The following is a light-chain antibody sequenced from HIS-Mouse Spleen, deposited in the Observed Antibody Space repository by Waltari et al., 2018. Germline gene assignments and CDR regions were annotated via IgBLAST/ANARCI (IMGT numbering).Light chain of an antibody. CDR1: QRVSSY. J-gene: IGKJ1*01. CDR2: DAS. V-gene: IGKV3-11*01. Sequence: ELVLTQSPATLSLSPGERATLSCRASQRVSSYLAWYQQQPGQAPRLLIHDASNRATGIPARFSGSGSGTDFTLTISSLEPEDFAVYYWQQRSNWWTFGQGTKVEIK. CDR3: QQRSNWWT.